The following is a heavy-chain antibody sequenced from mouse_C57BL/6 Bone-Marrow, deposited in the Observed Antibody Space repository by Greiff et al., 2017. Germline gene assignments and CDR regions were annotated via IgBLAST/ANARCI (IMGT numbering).Heavy chain of an antibody. CDR2: IDPENGDT. CDR3: TTLYDGNYDYFDY. J-gene: IGHJ2*01. D-gene: IGHD2-1*01. CDR1: GFNIKDDY. Sequence: VQLQQSGAELVRPGASVKLSCTASGFNIKDDYMHWVKQRPEQGLEWIGWIDPENGDTEYASKFQGKATITADTSSNTAYLQLSSLTSEDTAVYYCTTLYDGNYDYFDYWGQGTTLTVSS. V-gene: IGHV14-4*01.